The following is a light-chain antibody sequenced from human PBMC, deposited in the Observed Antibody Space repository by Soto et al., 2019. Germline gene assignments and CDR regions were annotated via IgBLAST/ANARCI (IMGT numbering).Light chain of an antibody. Sequence: EIRMTQSPDTLSVSPGERATVSCRASQSFSSNVAWYQQKPGQAPRLLIYGTSTRVTGIPARFSGSGSGTELTLTISSLPSEDFAVYYCQQYYNWPLTFGGGTKV. CDR3: QQYYNWPLT. V-gene: IGKV3-15*01. CDR1: QSFSSN. J-gene: IGKJ4*01. CDR2: GTS.